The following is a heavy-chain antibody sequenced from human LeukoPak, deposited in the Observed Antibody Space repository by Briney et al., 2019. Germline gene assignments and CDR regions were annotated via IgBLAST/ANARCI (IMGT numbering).Heavy chain of an antibody. D-gene: IGHD4-11*01. V-gene: IGHV4-30-4*01. J-gene: IGHJ5*02. CDR2: IYYSGST. Sequence: PSETLSLTCTVSGGSISSGDYYWSWIRQPPGKGLEWIGYIYYSGSTYYNPSLKSRVTISVDTSKNQFSLKLSSVTAADTAVYYCASTIPRTTGGLNWFDPWGQGTLVTVSS. CDR3: ASTIPRTTGGLNWFDP. CDR1: GGSISSGDYY.